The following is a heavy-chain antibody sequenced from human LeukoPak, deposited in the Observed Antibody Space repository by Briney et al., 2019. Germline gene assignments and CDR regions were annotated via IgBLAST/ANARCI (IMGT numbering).Heavy chain of an antibody. V-gene: IGHV4-59*01. CDR2: IYYSGST. CDR1: GGSISSSY. Sequence: PSETLSLTCTVSGGSISSSYWSWIRQPPGKGLEWIGYIYYSGSTNYNPSLQSRVTISVDTSKNQFSLKLSSVTAADTAVYYCARERYCSSTSCPFDYWGQGTLVTVSS. D-gene: IGHD2-2*01. J-gene: IGHJ4*02. CDR3: ARERYCSSTSCPFDY.